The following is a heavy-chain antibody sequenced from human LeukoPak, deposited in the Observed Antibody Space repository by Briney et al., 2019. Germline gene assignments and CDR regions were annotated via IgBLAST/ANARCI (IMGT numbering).Heavy chain of an antibody. CDR1: GFTFSNYW. V-gene: IGHV3-7*01. CDR3: ARLNWDDGEVSGFDQ. CDR2: IKQDATEI. J-gene: IGHJ5*02. D-gene: IGHD1-26*01. Sequence: GGSLRLSCAASGFTFSNYWMHWVRQAPGKGLEWVANIKQDATEIYYADSVKGRLTISRDNARKSLFLQMNILRVEDTALYYCARLNWDDGEVSGFDQWGQGILVTVSS.